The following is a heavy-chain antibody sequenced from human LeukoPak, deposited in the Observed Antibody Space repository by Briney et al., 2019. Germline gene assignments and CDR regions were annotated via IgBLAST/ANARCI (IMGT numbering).Heavy chain of an antibody. CDR3: ARDQGIAVAGTLDRWFDP. CDR2: IYHSGST. CDR1: GYSISSGYY. V-gene: IGHV4-38-2*02. J-gene: IGHJ5*02. D-gene: IGHD6-19*01. Sequence: PSETLSLTCAVSGYSISSGYYWGWIRQPPGKGLEWVGSIYHSGSTYCNPSLKSRVTISVDTSKNQFSLKLSSVTAADTAVYYCARDQGIAVAGTLDRWFDPWGQGTLVTVSS.